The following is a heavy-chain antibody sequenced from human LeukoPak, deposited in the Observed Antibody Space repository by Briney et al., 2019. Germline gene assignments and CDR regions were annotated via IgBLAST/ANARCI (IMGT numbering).Heavy chain of an antibody. CDR3: ARGGDYDILTGYLPSNWFDP. D-gene: IGHD3-9*01. CDR1: GGTFSSYA. CDR2: IIPIFGTA. V-gene: IGHV1-69*06. J-gene: IGHJ5*02. Sequence: ASVKVSCKASGGTFSSYAISWVRQAPGQGLEWKGGIIPIFGTANYAQKFQGRVTITADKSTSTAYMELSSLRSEDTAVYYCARGGDYDILTGYLPSNWFDPWGQGTLVTASS.